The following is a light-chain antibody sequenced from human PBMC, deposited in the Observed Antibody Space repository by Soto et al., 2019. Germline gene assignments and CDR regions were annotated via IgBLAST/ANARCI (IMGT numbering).Light chain of an antibody. CDR1: QSVSSY. CDR2: DAS. J-gene: IGKJ5*01. V-gene: IGKV3-11*01. Sequence: EIVLTQSPATLSLSPGVRATLSCRASQSVSSYLAWYQQKPGQAPRLLLYDASNRATGIPARFSGSGSGTDFTLTISSLEPEDFAVYYCQQRSNWPPRITFGQGTRLEIK. CDR3: QQRSNWPPRIT.